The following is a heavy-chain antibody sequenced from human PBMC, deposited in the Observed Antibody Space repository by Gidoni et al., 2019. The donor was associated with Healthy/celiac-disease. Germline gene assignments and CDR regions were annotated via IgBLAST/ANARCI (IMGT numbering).Heavy chain of an antibody. CDR1: GFTFSSSA. V-gene: IGHV3-23*01. CDR2: ISGSGGRT. CDR3: AKDVVAATLYNWFDP. J-gene: IGHJ5*02. Sequence: EVQLLESGGGLVQPGGSLILSCAASGFTFSSSAMSWVRQAAGKGLEWVSAISGSGGRTYYADSVKGRFTISRDNSKNTLYLQMNSLRAEDTAVYYCAKDVVAATLYNWFDPWGQGTLVTVSS. D-gene: IGHD2-15*01.